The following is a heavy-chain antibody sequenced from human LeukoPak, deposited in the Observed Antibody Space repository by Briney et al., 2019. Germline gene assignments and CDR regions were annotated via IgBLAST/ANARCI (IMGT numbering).Heavy chain of an antibody. V-gene: IGHV4-34*01. D-gene: IGHD3-22*01. CDR3: ARSFDYYSSGYYPYYFDY. Sequence: PSETLSLTCAVYGGSFSGNYYWNWIRQPPGKGLEWIAEINHGGSTNHNPSLKNRVTISVDKSKNQFSLKLNSVTAAETAVNYWARSFDYYSSGYYPYYFDYWGQGTLVTVSS. J-gene: IGHJ4*02. CDR1: GGSFSGNYY. CDR2: INHGGST.